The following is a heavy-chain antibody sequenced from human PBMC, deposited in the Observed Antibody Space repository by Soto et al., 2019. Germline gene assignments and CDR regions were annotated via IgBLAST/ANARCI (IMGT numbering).Heavy chain of an antibody. CDR3: AREGNWNYVFVEPNWYFDL. CDR1: GFTFSSYE. V-gene: IGHV3-48*03. D-gene: IGHD1-7*01. Sequence: PGGSLRLSCAASGFTFSSYEMNWVRQAPGKGLEWVSYISSSGSTIYYADSVKGRFTISRDNAKNSLYLQMNSLRAEDTAVYYCAREGNWNYVFVEPNWYFDLWGRGTLVTVSS. J-gene: IGHJ2*01. CDR2: ISSSGSTI.